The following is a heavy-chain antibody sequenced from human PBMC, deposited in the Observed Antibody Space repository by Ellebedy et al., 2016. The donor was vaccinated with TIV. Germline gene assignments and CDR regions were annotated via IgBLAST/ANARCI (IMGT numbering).Heavy chain of an antibody. J-gene: IGHJ5*02. D-gene: IGHD3-10*01. Sequence: GESLKISXAASGFTFSNAWMSWVRQAPGKGLEWVANIKQDGSEKYYVDSVKGRFTISRDNAKNSLYLQMNSLRAEDTAVYYCAREGRKESGWFDPWGQGTLVTVSS. CDR1: GFTFSNAW. V-gene: IGHV3-7*01. CDR3: AREGRKESGWFDP. CDR2: IKQDGSEK.